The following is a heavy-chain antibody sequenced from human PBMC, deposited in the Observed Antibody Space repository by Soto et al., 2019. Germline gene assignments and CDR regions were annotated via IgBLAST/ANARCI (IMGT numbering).Heavy chain of an antibody. CDR3: ARDHLRYSNYVTGYYYYGMDV. CDR1: GYTFTSYA. D-gene: IGHD4-4*01. V-gene: IGHV1-3*01. J-gene: IGHJ6*02. CDR2: INAGNGNT. Sequence: ASVKVSCKASGYTFTSYAMHWVRQAPGQRLEWMGWINAGNGNTKYSQKLQGRVTITRDTSASTAYMELSSLRSEDTAVYYCARDHLRYSNYVTGYYYYGMDVWGQGTTVTVSS.